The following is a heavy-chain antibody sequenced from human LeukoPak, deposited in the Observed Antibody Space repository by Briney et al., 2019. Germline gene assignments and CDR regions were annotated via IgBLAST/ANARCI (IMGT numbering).Heavy chain of an antibody. CDR2: INAGNGNT. J-gene: IGHJ4*02. V-gene: IGHV1-3*01. CDR1: GYTFTSYA. D-gene: IGHD3-22*01. Sequence: ASVTVSCKASGYTFTSYAMHWVRQAPGQRLEWMGWINAGNGNTKYSQKFQGRVTITRDTSASTAYMELSSLRSEDTAVYYCARQKTYYYDSSGYYYFDYWGQGTLVTVSS. CDR3: ARQKTYYYDSSGYYYFDY.